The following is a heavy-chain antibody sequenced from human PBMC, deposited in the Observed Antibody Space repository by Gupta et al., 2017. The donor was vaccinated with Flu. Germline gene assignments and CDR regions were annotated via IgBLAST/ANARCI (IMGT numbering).Heavy chain of an antibody. D-gene: IGHD3-10*01. CDR1: VGPFASYC. V-gene: IGHV4-59*13. CDR2: MWVGGGGAV. J-gene: IGHJ4*02. CDR3: VGSGSYYYFVD. Sequence: VSVGPFASYCWTWIRKAPGGDLEGIGDMWVGGGGAVKYNPSLKSRVTLSADTSKKQFSLNLRSVTAADTAVYYCVGSGSYYYFVDGGQGRLVTVSS.